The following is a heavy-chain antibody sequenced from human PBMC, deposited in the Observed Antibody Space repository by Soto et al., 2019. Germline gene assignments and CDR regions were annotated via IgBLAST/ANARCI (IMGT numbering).Heavy chain of an antibody. CDR2: FNHSGDT. J-gene: IGHJ4*02. CDR3: ARHHVRGRTIAGAAEF. V-gene: IGHV4-34*01. CDR1: GGSLSGYY. D-gene: IGHD1-26*01. Sequence: LSLTCAVYGGSLSGYYWSWIRQPPGKALEWIGEFNHSGDTNYNPSLKSRVSISADTSKNEVFLNLSSVTAADTAMYYCARHHVRGRTIAGAAEFWGQGTLVTVSS.